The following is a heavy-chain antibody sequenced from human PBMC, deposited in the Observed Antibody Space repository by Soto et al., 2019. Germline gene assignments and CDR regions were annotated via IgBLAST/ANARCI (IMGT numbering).Heavy chain of an antibody. D-gene: IGHD3-22*01. J-gene: IGHJ4*02. CDR1: GGSISSGGYS. CDR2: IYQSGTT. CDR3: ARDNRSGYYFDY. Sequence: QLQLQESGSGLVKPSQTLSLTCTVSGGSISSGGYSWNWIRQPPGKGLEWIGNIYQSGTTDYNPSLKSRVTISVDSSKNHFSLKLSSVTAADTAVYYCARDNRSGYYFDYWGQGTLVTVSS. V-gene: IGHV4-30-2*01.